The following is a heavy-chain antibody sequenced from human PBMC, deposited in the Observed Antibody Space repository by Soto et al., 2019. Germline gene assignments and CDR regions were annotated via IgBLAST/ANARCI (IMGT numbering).Heavy chain of an antibody. CDR3: ARGGRDGYIHDY. D-gene: IGHD3-16*01. CDR2: IYYSGST. CDR1: CGSISSYY. J-gene: IGHJ4*02. Sequence: PSETLSLTCTVSCGSISSYYWSWIRQPPGKGLEWIGYIYYSGSTNYNPSLKSRVTISVDTSKNQFSLKLSSVTAADTAVYYCARGGRDGYIHDYWGQGTLVTVS. V-gene: IGHV4-59*01.